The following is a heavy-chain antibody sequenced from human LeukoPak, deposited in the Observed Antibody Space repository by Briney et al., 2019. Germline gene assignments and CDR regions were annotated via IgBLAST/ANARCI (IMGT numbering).Heavy chain of an antibody. Sequence: SETLSLTCTVSGGSISSYYWSWIRQPAGKGLEWIGRIYTSGSTNYNPSLKSRVTMSVDTSKNQFSLKLSSVTAADTAVYYCARSLLGATSRIFIYWGQGTLVTVSS. J-gene: IGHJ4*02. V-gene: IGHV4-4*07. CDR2: IYTSGST. CDR3: ARSLLGATSRIFIY. CDR1: GGSISSYY. D-gene: IGHD1-26*01.